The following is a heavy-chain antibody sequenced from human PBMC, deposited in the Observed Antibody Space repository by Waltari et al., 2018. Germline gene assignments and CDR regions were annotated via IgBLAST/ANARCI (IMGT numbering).Heavy chain of an antibody. CDR1: GYTFTGYY. Sequence: QVQLVQSGAEVKKPGASVKVSCKASGYTFTGYYMHWVRQAPGQGLEWMGLINPNSGGTNYAQKFQGRVTRTRDTSISTAYMELSRLRSDDTAVYYCARVTSILTGYYPEPLDYWGQGTLVTVSS. CDR2: INPNSGGT. CDR3: ARVTSILTGYYPEPLDY. J-gene: IGHJ4*02. D-gene: IGHD3-9*01. V-gene: IGHV1-2*02.